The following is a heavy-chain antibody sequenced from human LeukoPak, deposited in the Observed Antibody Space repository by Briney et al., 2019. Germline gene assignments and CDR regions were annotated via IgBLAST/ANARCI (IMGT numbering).Heavy chain of an antibody. CDR1: GYNFISYY. J-gene: IGHJ5*02. CDR2: INPSGGST. V-gene: IGHV1-46*01. Sequence: ASVKVSCKASGYNFISYYMHWVRQAPGQGLEWMGTINPSGGSTSYAQKFQDRVTMTRDTSTSTVYMELSSLRSEDTAVYYCASDIVVVPAALNWFDPWGQGTLVTVSS. D-gene: IGHD2-2*01. CDR3: ASDIVVVPAALNWFDP.